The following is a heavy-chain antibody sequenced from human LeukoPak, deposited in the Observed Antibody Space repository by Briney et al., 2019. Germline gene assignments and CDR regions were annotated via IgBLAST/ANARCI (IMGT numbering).Heavy chain of an antibody. CDR1: GFTFSSYG. Sequence: GGSLRLSCAASGFTFSSYGMHWVRQAPGKGLEWVAFIRYDGSNKYYADSVKGRFTISRDNSKNTLYLQMNSLRAEDTAVYYCAKVAGYGSGSYPSDYWGQGTLVTVSS. J-gene: IGHJ4*02. D-gene: IGHD3-10*01. CDR2: IRYDGSNK. V-gene: IGHV3-30*02. CDR3: AKVAGYGSGSYPSDY.